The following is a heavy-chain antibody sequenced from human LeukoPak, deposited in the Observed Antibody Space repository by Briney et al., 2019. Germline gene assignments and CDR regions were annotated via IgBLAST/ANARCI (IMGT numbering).Heavy chain of an antibody. CDR1: GFTFSTYV. Sequence: GGSLRLSCAASGFTFSTYVMNWFRQAPGKGLEWVSTISVGAEYIFYADSVKGRFTISRDNSKNTLYLQMSSLRAEDAALYYCARDSSPGIAAAGFDYWGQGTLVTVSS. CDR3: ARDSSPGIAAAGFDY. V-gene: IGHV3-23*01. J-gene: IGHJ4*02. D-gene: IGHD6-13*01. CDR2: ISVGAEYI.